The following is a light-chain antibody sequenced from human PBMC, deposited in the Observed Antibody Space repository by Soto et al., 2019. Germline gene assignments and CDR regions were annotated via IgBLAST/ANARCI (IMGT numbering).Light chain of an antibody. V-gene: IGKV1-33*01. Sequence: DIQMTQSPSSLSASVGNRVTITCQASQDIATYLNWYQQKPGKAPNLLIYDASNLETGVPSRFSGSGSGTDFTLTISSLQPEDFATYYCLQDYNYPITFGQGTRLEIK. CDR3: LQDYNYPIT. J-gene: IGKJ5*01. CDR2: DAS. CDR1: QDIATY.